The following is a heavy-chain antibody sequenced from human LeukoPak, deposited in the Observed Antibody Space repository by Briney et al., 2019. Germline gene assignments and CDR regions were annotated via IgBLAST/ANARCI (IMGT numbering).Heavy chain of an antibody. J-gene: IGHJ4*02. CDR3: ARDSSGYPGCFDY. CDR1: GFTFSSYA. CDR2: ISYDGSNK. D-gene: IGHD3-22*01. V-gene: IGHV3-30-3*01. Sequence: GGSLRLSCAASGFTFSSYAMHWVRQAPGKGLEWVAVISYDGSNKYYADSVKGRFTISRDNSKNTLYLQMNSLRAEDTAVYYCARDSSGYPGCFDYWGQGTLVTVSS.